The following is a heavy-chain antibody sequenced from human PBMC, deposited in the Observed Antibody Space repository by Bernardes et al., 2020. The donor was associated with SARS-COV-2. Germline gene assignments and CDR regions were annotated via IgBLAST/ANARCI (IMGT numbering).Heavy chain of an antibody. CDR3: ARHIPRGPETDYNFEYYFDY. D-gene: IGHD3-10*01. Sequence: TLSLTCTVSGGSINSYYWSWIRQPPGKGLEWIGYIYYSGSPNYNPSLKSRVTMSVDTSKNQFSLKLSSVTAADTAVYYCARHIPRGPETDYNFEYYFDYWGQGTLVTVSS. CDR1: GGSINSYY. V-gene: IGHV4-59*08. CDR2: IYYSGSP. J-gene: IGHJ4*02.